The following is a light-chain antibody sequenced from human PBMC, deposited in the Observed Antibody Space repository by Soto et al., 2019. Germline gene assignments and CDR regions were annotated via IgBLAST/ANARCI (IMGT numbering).Light chain of an antibody. CDR2: ETS. CDR3: YQHEDWSLT. CDR1: QSVSSH. V-gene: IGKV3-15*01. J-gene: IGKJ4*01. Sequence: EIVMTQSPATLSVSPGERATLSCRASQSVSSHVAWYQQKPGQAPRLVIYETSTRATGIPARISGSGSGAEFTLTISSLQSEDFAVYYCYQHEDWSLTFGGGTKVE.